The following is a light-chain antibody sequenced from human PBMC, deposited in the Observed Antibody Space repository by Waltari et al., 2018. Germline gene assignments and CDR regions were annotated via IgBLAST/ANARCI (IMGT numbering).Light chain of an antibody. CDR2: GAS. V-gene: IGKV3-20*01. CDR3: QQYGSSPYT. Sequence: EMVLTHSPGTLSWSPAERATLSSRASQSVSSSYLSWYQQKPGQATRLLIYGASSRATGIPDRFSGSGSGTDSPLIISRLEPEDVAVYYCQQYGSSPYTFGQGTKLEIK. J-gene: IGKJ2*01. CDR1: QSVSSSY.